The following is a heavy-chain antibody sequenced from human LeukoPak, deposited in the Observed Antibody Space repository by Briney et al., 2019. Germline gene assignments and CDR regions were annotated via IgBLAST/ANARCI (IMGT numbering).Heavy chain of an antibody. CDR3: ARHSHDSSGYRSTYFDY. J-gene: IGHJ4*02. V-gene: IGHV5-51*01. D-gene: IGHD3-22*01. Sequence: GESLKISCKGSGYSFTSYWIGWVRQMPGKGPEWMGIIYPGDSDTRYSPSFQGQVTISADKSISTAYLRWSSLKASDTAMYYCARHSHDSSGYRSTYFDYWGQGTLVTVSS. CDR2: IYPGDSDT. CDR1: GYSFTSYW.